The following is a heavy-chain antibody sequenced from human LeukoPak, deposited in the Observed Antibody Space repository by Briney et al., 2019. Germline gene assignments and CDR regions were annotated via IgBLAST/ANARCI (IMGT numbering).Heavy chain of an antibody. V-gene: IGHV1-8*01. D-gene: IGHD3-10*01. CDR3: ARGRGFEPSFDY. CDR2: MNPNSGNT. Sequence: ASVKVSCKASGYTFTIYDINWVRQATGQGLEWMGWMNPNSGNTGYAQKFQGRVTMTRNTSISTAYMELSSLRSEDTAVYYCARGRGFEPSFDYWGQGTLVTVSS. J-gene: IGHJ4*02. CDR1: GYTFTIYD.